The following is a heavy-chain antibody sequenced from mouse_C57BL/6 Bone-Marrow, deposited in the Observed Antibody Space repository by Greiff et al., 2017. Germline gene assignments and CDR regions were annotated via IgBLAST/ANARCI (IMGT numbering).Heavy chain of an antibody. CDR3: ARSGLWLRRDYFDY. Sequence: QLQQSGPELVKPGDSVKISCKASGYSFTGYFMNWVMQSHGKSLEWIGRINPYNGDTFYNQKFKGKATLTVDKSSSTAHMEIRSLTSEDSAVYDCARSGLWLRRDYFDYWGQGTTLTVSS. CDR2: INPYNGDT. D-gene: IGHD2-2*01. J-gene: IGHJ2*01. V-gene: IGHV1-20*01. CDR1: GYSFTGYF.